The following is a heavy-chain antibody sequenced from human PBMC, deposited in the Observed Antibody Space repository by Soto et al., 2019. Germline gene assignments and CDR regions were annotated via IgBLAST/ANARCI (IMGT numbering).Heavy chain of an antibody. D-gene: IGHD2-2*02. CDR1: GFTFSDYY. V-gene: IGHV3-11*06. CDR2: ISVRNTFT. CDR3: ARDGGVIIPGAIGGGYGLDV. Sequence: GGSLRLSCAASGFTFSDYYMSWIRQAPGKGLEWISYISVRNTFTQHADSVKGRFTISRDNAKNSLYLQLNSLTAEDTAVYYCARDGGVIIPGAIGGGYGLDVWGQGTTVTVSS. J-gene: IGHJ6*02.